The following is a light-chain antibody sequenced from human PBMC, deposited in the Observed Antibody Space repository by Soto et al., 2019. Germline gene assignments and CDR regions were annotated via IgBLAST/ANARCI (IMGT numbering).Light chain of an antibody. CDR1: HSISTW. CDR2: GAS. V-gene: IGKV1-5*01. CDR3: QQYNGDPWT. Sequence: DIQMTQFPPTLSASIGDRVTITCRASHSISTWLAWYQQKPGKAPKLLIFGASSLESGVPSRFSGSGSVTEFTLTISSLQPDDFATYYCQQYNGDPWTVGQGTKVEIK. J-gene: IGKJ1*01.